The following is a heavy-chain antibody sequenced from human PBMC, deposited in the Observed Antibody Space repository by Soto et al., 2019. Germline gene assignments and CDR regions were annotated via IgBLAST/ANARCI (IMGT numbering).Heavy chain of an antibody. Sequence: QVQLQESGPGLVKPSETLSLTCTVSGGSISSYYWSWIRQPPGKGLEWIGYIYYSGSTNYNPSLKSRVTISVDTSKNQFSLKLSSVTAADTAVYYCASSYGDYPFSFDYWGQGTLVTVSS. CDR2: IYYSGST. D-gene: IGHD4-17*01. CDR3: ASSYGDYPFSFDY. J-gene: IGHJ4*02. CDR1: GGSISSYY. V-gene: IGHV4-59*08.